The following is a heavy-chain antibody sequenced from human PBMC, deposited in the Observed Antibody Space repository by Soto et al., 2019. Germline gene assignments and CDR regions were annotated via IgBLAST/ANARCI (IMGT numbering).Heavy chain of an antibody. J-gene: IGHJ6*02. CDR2: ISYDGSNK. Sequence: PGGSLRLSCAAYGFTFSSYAMHWVRQAPGKGLEWVAVISYDGSNKYYADSVKGRFTISRDNSKNTLYLQMNSLRAEDTAVYYCARDGNPHFFYGDYVEVYGMDVWGQGTTVTVSS. CDR3: ARDGNPHFFYGDYVEVYGMDV. D-gene: IGHD4-17*01. CDR1: GFTFSSYA. V-gene: IGHV3-30-3*01.